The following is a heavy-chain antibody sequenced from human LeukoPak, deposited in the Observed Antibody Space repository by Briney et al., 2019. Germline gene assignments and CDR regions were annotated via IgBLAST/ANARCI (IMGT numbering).Heavy chain of an antibody. CDR3: AELGITMIGGV. J-gene: IGHJ6*04. V-gene: IGHV3-48*03. CDR2: ISSSGSTI. Sequence: PGGSLRLSCAASGFTYSSYEMNWVRQAPGKGLEWVSYISSSGSTIYYADSVKGRFTISRDNAKNSLYLQMNSLRAEDTAVYYCAELGITMIGGVWGKGTTVTISS. D-gene: IGHD3-10*02. CDR1: GFTYSSYE.